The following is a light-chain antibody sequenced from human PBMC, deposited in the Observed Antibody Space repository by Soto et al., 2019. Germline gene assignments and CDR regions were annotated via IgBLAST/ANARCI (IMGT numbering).Light chain of an antibody. CDR1: SSDVGGYNY. Sequence: ALTQPASVSGSPGQSITISCTGTSSDVGGYNYVSWYQQHPGKAPKFMIYEVSNRPSGVSNRFSGSKSGNTASLTISGLQAEDEADYYCSSYTSSSTLYVSGTGTKVTVL. J-gene: IGLJ1*01. V-gene: IGLV2-14*01. CDR2: EVS. CDR3: SSYTSSSTLYV.